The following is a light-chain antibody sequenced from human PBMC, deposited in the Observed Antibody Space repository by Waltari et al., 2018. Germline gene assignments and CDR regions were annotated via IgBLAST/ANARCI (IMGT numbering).Light chain of an antibody. CDR3: CSSSGGGTWV. J-gene: IGLJ3*02. CDR1: TTDF. Sequence: QSALTQPASMSGSPGQSITISCTSTTTDFVSWYQHLPGKAPRLLIYEGSKRPSGLSCRFSGSQSGNTASLTISGLEFDDQATYYCCSSSGGGTWVFGGGTELAVL. V-gene: IGLV2-23*01. CDR2: EGS.